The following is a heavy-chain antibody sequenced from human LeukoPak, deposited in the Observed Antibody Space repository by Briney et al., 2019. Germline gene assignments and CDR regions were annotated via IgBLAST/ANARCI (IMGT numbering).Heavy chain of an antibody. J-gene: IGHJ4*02. V-gene: IGHV3-7*01. CDR3: ARGGCYDFWSGYYPATDY. D-gene: IGHD3-3*01. CDR1: GFTFSSYW. CDR2: IKQDGSEK. Sequence: GGSLRLSCAASGFTFSSYWMSWVRQAPGKGLEWVANIKQDGSEKYYVDSVKGRFTISRDNSKNTLYLQMNSLRAEDTAVYYCARGGCYDFWSGYYPATDYWGQGTLVTVSS.